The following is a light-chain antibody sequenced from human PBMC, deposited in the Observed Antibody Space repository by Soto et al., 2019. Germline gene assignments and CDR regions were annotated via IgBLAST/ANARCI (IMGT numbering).Light chain of an antibody. V-gene: IGKV1-33*01. CDR1: QEISNY. CDR3: LQYDHLPRT. Sequence: DLQMIQSPSSLSASVGDRVTITCHASQEISNYLNWYQQKPGKAPKLLIYDASNLERGVPSRFSGRGSGTDFTFTISSLQPEDFVTYYCLQYDHLPRTFGRGTKLEIK. CDR2: DAS. J-gene: IGKJ1*01.